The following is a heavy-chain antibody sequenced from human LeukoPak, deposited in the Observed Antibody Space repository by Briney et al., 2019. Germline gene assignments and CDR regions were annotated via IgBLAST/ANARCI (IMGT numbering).Heavy chain of an antibody. CDR3: ARGQQLHYYYYYYMDV. CDR1: GFTFSSYV. V-gene: IGHV3-30*04. CDR2: ISYDGSNK. D-gene: IGHD6-13*01. J-gene: IGHJ6*03. Sequence: GGSLRLSCAASGFTFSSYVMHWVRQAPGKGLEWVAVISYDGSNKYYADSVKGRFTISRDNSKNTLYLQMNSLRAEDTAVYYCARGQQLHYYYYYYMDVWGKGTTVTVSS.